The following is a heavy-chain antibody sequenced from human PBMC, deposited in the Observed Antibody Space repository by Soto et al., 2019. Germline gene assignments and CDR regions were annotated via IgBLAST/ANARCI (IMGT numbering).Heavy chain of an antibody. CDR3: EREGYGDYVKPFDY. Sequence: QVQLVQSGAEVKKSGSSVKVSCKASGGTFSSYSISWVRQAPGQGLEWMGGITPLFGSANYAQKFQGRVTITADESTSTAYMQLSSLRSEDTAVYYCEREGYGDYVKPFDYWGQGTLVTVSS. CDR1: GGTFSSYS. V-gene: IGHV1-69*01. J-gene: IGHJ4*02. D-gene: IGHD4-17*01. CDR2: ITPLFGSA.